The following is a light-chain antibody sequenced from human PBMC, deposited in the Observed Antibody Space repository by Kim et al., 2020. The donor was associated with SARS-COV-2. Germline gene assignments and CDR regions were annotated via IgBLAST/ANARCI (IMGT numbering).Light chain of an antibody. V-gene: IGKV1-13*02. CDR3: QQFDSYPLT. CDR2: HAS. Sequence: AIQLTQSPVSLSASAGDRVTLTCRASQDISSALAWFQQKPGKAPTLLINHASKLKSGVPSRFSGSGSGTEFTLTISSLQPEDFATYHCQQFDSYPLTFGGGTKVDIK. J-gene: IGKJ4*02. CDR1: QDISSA.